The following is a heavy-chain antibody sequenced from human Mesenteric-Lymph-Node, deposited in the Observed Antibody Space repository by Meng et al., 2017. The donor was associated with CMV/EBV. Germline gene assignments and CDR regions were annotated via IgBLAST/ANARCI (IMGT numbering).Heavy chain of an antibody. V-gene: IGHV4-39*07. CDR2: IFYTGTP. D-gene: IGHD6-25*01. J-gene: IGHJ4*02. Sequence: GGSMSSSSYVWGWIRQPPGKGLEWIGSIFYTGTPYYNPSLKSRVTLSVDTSKNQFSLKLTSVSAADTAVFYCARVAYSSALYVYFDFWGQGTLVTVSS. CDR3: ARVAYSSALYVYFDF. CDR1: GGSMSSSSYV.